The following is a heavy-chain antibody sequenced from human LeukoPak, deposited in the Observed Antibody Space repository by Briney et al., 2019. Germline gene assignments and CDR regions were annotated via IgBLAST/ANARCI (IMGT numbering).Heavy chain of an antibody. Sequence: GGSLRLSCAASGFTFSSYSMNWVRQAPGKGLEWVSSISSSSSYIYYADSVKGRFTISRDSAKNSLYLQMNSLRAEDTAVYYCARENTIFGVYYGMDVWGQGTTVTVSS. CDR2: ISSSSSYI. CDR1: GFTFSSYS. CDR3: ARENTIFGVYYGMDV. D-gene: IGHD3-3*01. V-gene: IGHV3-21*01. J-gene: IGHJ6*02.